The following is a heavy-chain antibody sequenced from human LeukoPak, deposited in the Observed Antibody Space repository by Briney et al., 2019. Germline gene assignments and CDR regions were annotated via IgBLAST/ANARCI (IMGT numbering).Heavy chain of an antibody. CDR2: ISYDGSNK. D-gene: IGHD1-14*01. V-gene: IGHV3-30-3*01. CDR1: GFNFSTYA. CDR3: ARDLESEPGQGPDY. J-gene: IGHJ4*02. Sequence: GGSLRHSCAPSGFNFSTYAMHWVRQVPPKGLEWVAVISYDGSNKYYADSVKGRFTISRYHSKNTLYLQMDSLRGADTGVYYCARDLESEPGQGPDYWGQGTLVTVSS.